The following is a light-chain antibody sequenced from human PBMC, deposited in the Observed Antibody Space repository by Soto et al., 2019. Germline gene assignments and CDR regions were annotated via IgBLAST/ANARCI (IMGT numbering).Light chain of an antibody. CDR1: SSNIGSNA. J-gene: IGLJ1*01. CDR2: TDN. V-gene: IGLV1-44*01. Sequence: QYVLTQPPSASGTPGQRVTIYCSGSSSNIGSNAVNWYQQFPGTAPKLLIYTDNQRPSGVTDRFSGSKSGTSASLAISGLHSEEEADYFCAEGDGSLNAYVFGTGTKVTVL. CDR3: AEGDGSLNAYV.